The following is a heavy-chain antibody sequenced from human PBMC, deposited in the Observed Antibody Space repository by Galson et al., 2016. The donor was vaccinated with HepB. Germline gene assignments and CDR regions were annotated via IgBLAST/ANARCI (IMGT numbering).Heavy chain of an antibody. CDR3: ARDRSSGSGNFGY. V-gene: IGHV3-48*01. CDR2: ISSSSSTI. J-gene: IGHJ4*02. Sequence: SLRLSCAAPGFTFSSYSMNWVRQAPGKGLEWVSYISSSSSTIYYADSVKGRFTISRDNAKNSLYLQMNSLRGEDTAVYYCARDRSSGSGNFGYWGQGTLVTVSS. D-gene: IGHD3-10*01. CDR1: GFTFSSYS.